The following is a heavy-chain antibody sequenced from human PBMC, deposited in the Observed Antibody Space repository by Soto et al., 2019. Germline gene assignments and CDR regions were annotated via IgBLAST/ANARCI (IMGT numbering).Heavy chain of an antibody. CDR3: ARGVSNYDFWSGYSHYYYYMDV. D-gene: IGHD3-3*01. CDR2: INHSGST. V-gene: IGHV4-34*01. CDR1: GGSFSGYY. Sequence: SETLSLTCAVYGGSFSGYYWSWIRQPPGKGLEWIGEINHSGSTNYNPSLKSRVTISVDTSKSQFSLKLSSVTATDTAIYYCARGVSNYDFWSGYSHYYYYMDVWGKGTTVTVSS. J-gene: IGHJ6*03.